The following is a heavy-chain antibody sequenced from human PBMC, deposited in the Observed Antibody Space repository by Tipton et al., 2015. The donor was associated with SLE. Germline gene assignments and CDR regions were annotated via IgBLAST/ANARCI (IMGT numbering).Heavy chain of an antibody. J-gene: IGHJ4*02. CDR1: GFTFSSYE. CDR2: ISSSGSTI. D-gene: IGHD3-10*01. Sequence: SLRLSCAASGFTFSSYEMNWVRQAPGKGLEWVXYISSSGSTIYYADSVKGRFTISRDNSKNSLYLQINSLRAEDTAVYYCARTFYXGLGSPDHWGPGTLVTVSX. CDR3: ARTFYXGLGSPDH. V-gene: IGHV3-48*03.